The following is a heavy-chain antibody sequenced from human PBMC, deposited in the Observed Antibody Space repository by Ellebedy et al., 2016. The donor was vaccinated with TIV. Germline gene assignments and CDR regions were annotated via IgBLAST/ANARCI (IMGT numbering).Heavy chain of an antibody. D-gene: IGHD3/OR15-3a*01. Sequence: SETLSLXXAVYGGSFSDYFWTWVRQSPGKGLEWIGEINHSGSSNYNLSLKSRVTISVDTSKNQISLTVTSVSAADTTVYYCARLPRRLQPEGLAFDVWGRGTMVTVSS. CDR2: INHSGSS. V-gene: IGHV4-34*01. CDR1: GGSFSDYF. J-gene: IGHJ3*01. CDR3: ARLPRRLQPEGLAFDV.